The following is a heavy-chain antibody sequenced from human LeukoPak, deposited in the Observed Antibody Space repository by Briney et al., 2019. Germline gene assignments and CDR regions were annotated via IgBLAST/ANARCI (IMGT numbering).Heavy chain of an antibody. D-gene: IGHD3-10*01. CDR2: ITLNSGGT. CDR1: VSTFTNFG. V-gene: IGHV1-2*02. Sequence: GASVTVSFKTSVSTFTNFGICWVRLGPGPGQEWMGWITLNSGGTNYAQKFRGRVTITRDTSISTAYMELSGLRSEDTAVYYCASGSGTYSPDYWGQGTLVTVSS. CDR3: ASGSGTYSPDY. J-gene: IGHJ4*02.